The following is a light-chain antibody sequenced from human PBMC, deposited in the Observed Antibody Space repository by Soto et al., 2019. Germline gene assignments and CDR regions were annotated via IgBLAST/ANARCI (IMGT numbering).Light chain of an antibody. CDR2: KAS. Sequence: DIPMTQSPSTLSASVGDRVTITCRASQSISTWLAWYQQKPGKAPKLLIYKASTLESGVPSRFSGSGSGTEFTLTISSRETDDFATVCCQPYTRYPLTFGGRPKVEI. V-gene: IGKV1-5*03. CDR3: QPYTRYPLT. J-gene: IGKJ4*02. CDR1: QSISTW.